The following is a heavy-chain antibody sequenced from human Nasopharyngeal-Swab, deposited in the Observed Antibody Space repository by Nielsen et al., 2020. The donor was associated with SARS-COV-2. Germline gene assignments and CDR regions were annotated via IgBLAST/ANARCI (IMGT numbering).Heavy chain of an antibody. D-gene: IGHD2-15*01. Sequence: GGAPKISRASSGFTLRSYAMTLGRPAPGKGVEWVSTITGSGGSTYYADSVKGRFTISRDNTKNTLYLQMNSLRAEDTAVYYCAKRYCSGNSCYAFDYWGQGTLVTVSS. CDR2: ITGSGGST. J-gene: IGHJ4*02. V-gene: IGHV3-23*01. CDR3: AKRYCSGNSCYAFDY. CDR1: GFTLRSYA.